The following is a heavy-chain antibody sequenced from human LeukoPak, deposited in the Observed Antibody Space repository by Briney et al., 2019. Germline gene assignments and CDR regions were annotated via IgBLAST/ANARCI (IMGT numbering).Heavy chain of an antibody. J-gene: IGHJ4*02. Sequence: PGGSLRLPCAASGFTFSNYAVSWVRQAPGEGLEGVSAISGSGGSTYYADSVKGRFTISRDNSKNTLDLQMNSLRADDTALYYCVKSGQEAALSYWGQGTLVTVSS. CDR2: ISGSGGST. D-gene: IGHD6-13*01. CDR1: GFTFSNYA. CDR3: VKSGQEAALSY. V-gene: IGHV3-23*01.